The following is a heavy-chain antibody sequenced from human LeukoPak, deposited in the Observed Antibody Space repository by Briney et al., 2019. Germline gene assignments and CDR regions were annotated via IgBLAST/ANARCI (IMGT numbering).Heavy chain of an antibody. D-gene: IGHD3-3*01. V-gene: IGHV1-2*02. J-gene: IGHJ6*02. CDR2: INPNSGGT. Sequence: ASVKVSCKAAGYTFTGYYIHWVRQAPGQGLEWMGWINPNSGGTNYAQKFQGRVTTTRDTSISTAYMDLSRLRSDDTAVYYCARGYDFWSGYYSPQYYYYGMDVWGQGTTVTVSS. CDR3: ARGYDFWSGYYSPQYYYYGMDV. CDR1: GYTFTGYY.